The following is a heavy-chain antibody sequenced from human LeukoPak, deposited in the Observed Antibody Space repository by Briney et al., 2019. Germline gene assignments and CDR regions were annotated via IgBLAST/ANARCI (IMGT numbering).Heavy chain of an antibody. J-gene: IGHJ3*02. CDR2: INHSGST. CDR3: ARVGSYWRLAAFDI. CDR1: GGSFSGYY. Sequence: SETLSLTCAVYGGSFSGYYWSWIRQPPGKGLEWIGEINHSGSTNYNPSLKSRVTISVDTSKNQFSPKLSSVTAADTAVYYCARVGSYWRLAAFDIWGQGTMVTVSS. D-gene: IGHD1-26*01. V-gene: IGHV4-34*01.